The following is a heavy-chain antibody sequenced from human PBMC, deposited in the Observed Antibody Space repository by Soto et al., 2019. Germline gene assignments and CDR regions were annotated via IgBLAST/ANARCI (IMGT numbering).Heavy chain of an antibody. V-gene: IGHV4-34*01. D-gene: IGHD2-15*01. CDR1: GGSFSGYY. CDR3: ASTGYCSGGSCYGSSWNWFDP. Sequence: QVQLQQWGAGLLKPSETLSLTCAVYGGSFSGYYWSWIRQPPGKGLEWIGEINHSGSTNYNPSLNSRVTISVYTSKNQFSLKLSSVTAADTAVYYCASTGYCSGGSCYGSSWNWFDPWGQGTLVTVSS. J-gene: IGHJ5*02. CDR2: INHSGST.